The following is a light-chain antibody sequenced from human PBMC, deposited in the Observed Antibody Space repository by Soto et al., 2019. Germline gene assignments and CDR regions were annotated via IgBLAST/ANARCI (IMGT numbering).Light chain of an antibody. J-gene: IGKJ1*01. V-gene: IGKV3-15*01. CDR1: QSVSSN. Sequence: EISMTQSPATLSGSPGGRATLSCRASQSVSSNLAWYQQKPGQAPRLLIYGASTRATGIPARFSGSGSGTEFTLTISSLQSEDFAVYYCQQYNNWPPWTFGQGTKVDI. CDR2: GAS. CDR3: QQYNNWPPWT.